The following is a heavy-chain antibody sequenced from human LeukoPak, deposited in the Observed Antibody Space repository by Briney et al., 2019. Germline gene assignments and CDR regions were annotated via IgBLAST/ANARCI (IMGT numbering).Heavy chain of an antibody. CDR3: ARDVVVGTTGGDI. Sequence: GGSLRLSCAASGFTFSSYEMNWVRQAPGKGLEWVSVIYSGGSTYYADSVKGRFTISRDNSKNTLYLQMNSLRAEDTAVYYCARDVVVGTTGGDIWGQGTMVTVSS. CDR2: IYSGGST. CDR1: GFTFSSYE. J-gene: IGHJ3*02. D-gene: IGHD1-1*01. V-gene: IGHV3-53*01.